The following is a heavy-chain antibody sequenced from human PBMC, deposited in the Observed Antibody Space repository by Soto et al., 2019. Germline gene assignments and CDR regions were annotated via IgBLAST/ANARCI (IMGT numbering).Heavy chain of an antibody. Sequence: QVQLVQSGAEVKKPGASVKVSCKASGYTFTNYDITWVRQAPGQGLEWMGWISAYNGNTNYAQKPQGRVTMTSDTSTSTAYMELRSQRSDDTAGYYCAISFGHSGSSALYYYGMDVWGQGTTVIVSS. V-gene: IGHV1-18*01. D-gene: IGHD3-10*01. CDR2: ISAYNGNT. CDR1: GYTFTNYD. J-gene: IGHJ6*02. CDR3: AISFGHSGSSALYYYGMDV.